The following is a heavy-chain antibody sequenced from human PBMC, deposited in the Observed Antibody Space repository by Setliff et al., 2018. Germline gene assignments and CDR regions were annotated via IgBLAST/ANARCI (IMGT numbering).Heavy chain of an antibody. D-gene: IGHD3-10*01. CDR2: VFYNGAA. CDR1: GDSISDAX. V-gene: IGHV4-59*01. J-gene: IGHJ4*02. Sequence: PSETLSLTCTVSGDSISDAXXXAWXXQPPGKGLEFIGYVFYNGAAKYDPSLKXXXXXXXXXXXXXXXXXXXXXXXXXXAVYYCARGGTYRYFDYWGQGALVTVSS. CDR3: ARGGTYRYFDY.